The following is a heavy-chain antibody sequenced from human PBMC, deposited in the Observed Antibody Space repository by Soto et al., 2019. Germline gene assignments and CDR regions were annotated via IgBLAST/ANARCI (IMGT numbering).Heavy chain of an antibody. V-gene: IGHV2-5*01. CDR3: AHTSSYYYDSSGYQRRAFDI. CDR1: GFSLSTSGVG. J-gene: IGHJ3*02. D-gene: IGHD3-22*01. Sequence: GSGPTLVNPTQTLTLTCTFSGFSLSTSGVGVGWIRQPPGKALEWLALIYWNDDKRYSPSLKSRLTITKDTSKNQVVLTMTNMDPLDTATYYCAHTSSYYYDSSGYQRRAFDIWGQGTMVTVSS. CDR2: IYWNDDK.